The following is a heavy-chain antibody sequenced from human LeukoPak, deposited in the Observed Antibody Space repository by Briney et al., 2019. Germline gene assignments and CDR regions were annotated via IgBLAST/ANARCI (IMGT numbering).Heavy chain of an antibody. V-gene: IGHV4-61*01. CDR2: IYYSGST. D-gene: IGHD2-2*01. Sequence: SETLSLTCTVSGYSISSGYCWSWIRQPPGKGLEWIGYIYYSGSTNYNPSLKSRVTISVDTSKNQFSLKLSSVTAADTAVYYCARSRDYYYYMDVWGKGTTVTISS. CDR1: GYSISSGYC. CDR3: ARSRDYYYYMDV. J-gene: IGHJ6*03.